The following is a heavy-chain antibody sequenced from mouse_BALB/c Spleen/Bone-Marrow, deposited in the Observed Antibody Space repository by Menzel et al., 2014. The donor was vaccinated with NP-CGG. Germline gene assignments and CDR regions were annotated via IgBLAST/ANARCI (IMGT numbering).Heavy chain of an antibody. D-gene: IGHD3-1*01. CDR2: IYPGGGNT. CDR3: ANLGRYAMDY. J-gene: IGHJ4*01. Sequence: LVESGPELVKPGASVKISCKASGYTFTDYYINWVKQKPGQGLEWIGWIYPGGGNTKYNEKFKGKATLTVDTSSSTAYMQLSSLTSEDTAVYFCANLGRYAMDYWGQGTSVTVSS. V-gene: IGHV1-84*02. CDR1: GYTFTDYY.